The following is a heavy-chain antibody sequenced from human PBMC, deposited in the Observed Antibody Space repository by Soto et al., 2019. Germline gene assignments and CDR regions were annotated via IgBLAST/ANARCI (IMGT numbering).Heavy chain of an antibody. Sequence: EVQLLESGGGLVQPGGSLRLSCAASGFTFSSCAMGWFRQAPGQGLEWVSDIIDSGGSTYYADSVKGRFTISRDNSKSTRYLQTNSLSAEDTALYYCAKGRSYYYYYGVDGWGQGTTVAVA. CDR2: IIDSGGST. CDR3: AKGRSYYYYYGVDG. J-gene: IGHJ6*02. V-gene: IGHV3-23*01. CDR1: GFTFSSCA.